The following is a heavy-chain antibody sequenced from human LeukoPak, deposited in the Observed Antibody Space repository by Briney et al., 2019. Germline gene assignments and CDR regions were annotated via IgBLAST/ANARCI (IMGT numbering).Heavy chain of an antibody. CDR3: ARVCCPDDY. J-gene: IGHJ4*02. CDR2: INHSGST. CDR1: GGSFSGYY. V-gene: IGHV4-34*01. Sequence: SETLSLTCAVYGGSFSGYYWSWIRQPPGKGLEWIGEINHSGSTNYNPSLKSRVTISVDTSKNQFSLKLSSVTAADTAVHYCARVCCPDDYWGQGTLVTVSS. D-gene: IGHD2-15*01.